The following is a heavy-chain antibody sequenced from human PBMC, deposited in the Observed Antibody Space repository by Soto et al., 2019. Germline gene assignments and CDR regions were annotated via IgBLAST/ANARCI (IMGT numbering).Heavy chain of an antibody. Sequence: GGSLRLSCAASGFTFSSYAMSWVRQAPGKGLEWVSAISGSGGSTYYADSVKGRFTISRDNSKNTLYLQMNSLRAEDTAVYYCAKVVTMVRGVIIRLDAFDIWGQGTMVTVSS. J-gene: IGHJ3*02. CDR2: ISGSGGST. V-gene: IGHV3-23*01. D-gene: IGHD3-10*01. CDR3: AKVVTMVRGVIIRLDAFDI. CDR1: GFTFSSYA.